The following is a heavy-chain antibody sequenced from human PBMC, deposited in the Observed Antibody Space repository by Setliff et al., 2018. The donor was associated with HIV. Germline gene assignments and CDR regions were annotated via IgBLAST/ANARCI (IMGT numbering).Heavy chain of an antibody. Sequence: SETLSLTCTVSGVSVSGTAYYWAWIRQPPGRGLEWIGNIYYTGNTNYNSSLKSRISMSMVASKKQIFLKLSTVSAADTAVYYCARQQGDSRGFYPHFDHWGQGRLVTVSS. V-gene: IGHV4-39*01. CDR1: GVSVSGTAYY. J-gene: IGHJ4*02. CDR3: ARQQGDSRGFYPHFDH. D-gene: IGHD3-22*01. CDR2: IYYTGNT.